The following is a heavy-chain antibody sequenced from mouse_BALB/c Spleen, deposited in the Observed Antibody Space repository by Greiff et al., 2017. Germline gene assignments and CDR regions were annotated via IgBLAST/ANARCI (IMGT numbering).Heavy chain of an antibody. CDR3: ARSEFTTTGWYFDV. CDR1: GYTFTSYW. V-gene: IGHV1S81*02. Sequence: VQLQQPGAELVKPGASVKLSCKASGYTFTSYWMHWVKQRPGQGLEWIGEINPSNGRTNYNEKFKSKATLTVDKSSSTAYMQLSSLTSEDSAVYYCARSEFTTTGWYFDVWGAGTTVTVSS. J-gene: IGHJ1*01. CDR2: INPSNGRT. D-gene: IGHD1-1*01.